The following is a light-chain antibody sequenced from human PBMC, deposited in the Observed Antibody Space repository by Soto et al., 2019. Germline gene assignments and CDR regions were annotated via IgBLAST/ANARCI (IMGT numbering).Light chain of an antibody. CDR1: QSVSSY. CDR2: DAS. Sequence: EIVLTQSPATLSLSPGERATLSCRASQSVSSYLAWYQQKPGQAPRLLIYDASNRATGIPARFSGSGSGTDFTLPISSLDPEDFAVYYCQLRSNGPFLPFCGGTKVEIK. J-gene: IGKJ4*01. CDR3: QLRSNGPFLP. V-gene: IGKV3-11*01.